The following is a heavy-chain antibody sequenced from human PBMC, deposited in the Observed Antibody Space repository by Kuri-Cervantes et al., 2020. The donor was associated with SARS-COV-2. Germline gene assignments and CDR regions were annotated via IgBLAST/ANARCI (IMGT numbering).Heavy chain of an antibody. CDR1: GFTFSSYG. D-gene: IGHD3-3*01. CDR2: INDDGSST. V-gene: IGHV3-74*01. Sequence: ESLKISCAASGFTFSSYGMHWVRQAPGMGLVWVSRINDDGSSTSYADFVKGRVTISRDNAKNTAYLQIHSLRADDTAVYYCARHDSLKSWGQGTLVTVSS. J-gene: IGHJ5*02. CDR3: ARHDSLKS.